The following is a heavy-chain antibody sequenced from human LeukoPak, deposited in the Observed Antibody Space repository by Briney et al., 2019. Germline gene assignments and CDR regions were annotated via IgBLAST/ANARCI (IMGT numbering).Heavy chain of an antibody. J-gene: IGHJ3*02. CDR3: AIDAWELPVDAFDI. V-gene: IGHV3-48*02. D-gene: IGHD1-26*01. Sequence: GGSLRLSCAASGFTFSSYNMNWVRQAPGKGLEWVSYISDSSSSIYYADSVKGRFTISRDNAKNSLHLQLHSLRDEDTALYYCAIDAWELPVDAFDIWGQGTMVTVSS. CDR1: GFTFSSYN. CDR2: ISDSSSSI.